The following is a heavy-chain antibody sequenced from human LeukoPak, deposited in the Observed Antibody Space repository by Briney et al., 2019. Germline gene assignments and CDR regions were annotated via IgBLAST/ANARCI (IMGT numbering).Heavy chain of an antibody. J-gene: IGHJ5*02. CDR1: GGSISSGSCY. Sequence: SQTLSLTCTVSGGSISSGSCYWSWIRQPAGKGLEWIGRIYTSGSTNYNPSLKSRVTISVDTSKNQFSLKLSSVTAADTAVYYCARGLGYCSGGSCSRWFDPWGQGTLVTVSS. CDR3: ARGLGYCSGGSCSRWFDP. V-gene: IGHV4-61*02. D-gene: IGHD2-15*01. CDR2: IYTSGST.